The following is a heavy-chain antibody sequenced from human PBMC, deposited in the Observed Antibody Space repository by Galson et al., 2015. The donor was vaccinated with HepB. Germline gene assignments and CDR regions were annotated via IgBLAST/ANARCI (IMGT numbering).Heavy chain of an antibody. CDR2: IYSGTST. J-gene: IGHJ4*02. Sequence: SLRLSCAASGFTVSSNYMSWVRQAPGKGQEWVSIIYSGTSTYYADSVRGRFTISRHNFKNTLYLQMNSLRAEDTAVYYCARGPRYYYDSSGPGYFDYWGQGTLVTVPS. D-gene: IGHD3-22*01. CDR1: GFTVSSNY. V-gene: IGHV3-53*04. CDR3: ARGPRYYYDSSGPGYFDY.